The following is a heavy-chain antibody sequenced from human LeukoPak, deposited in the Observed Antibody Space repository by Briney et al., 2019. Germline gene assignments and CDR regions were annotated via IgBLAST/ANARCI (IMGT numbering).Heavy chain of an antibody. CDR2: ISAYNGNT. CDR3: ARALVDGYKELGY. Sequence: ASVKVSCKASGYTFRGNYIHWLRQAPGQGLEWMGWISAYNGNTNYAQKLQGRVTMTTDTSTSTAYMELRSLRSDDTAVYYCARALVDGYKELGYWGQGTLVTVSS. CDR1: GYTFRGNY. D-gene: IGHD5-24*01. J-gene: IGHJ4*02. V-gene: IGHV1-18*04.